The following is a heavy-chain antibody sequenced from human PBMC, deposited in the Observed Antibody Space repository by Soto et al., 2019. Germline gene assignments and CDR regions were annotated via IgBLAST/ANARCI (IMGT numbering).Heavy chain of an antibody. CDR3: ARAGIAVAGTGSNFDY. D-gene: IGHD6-19*01. Sequence: QLQLQESGPGLVKPSETLSLTCTVSGGSISSSSYYWGWIRQPPGKGLEWIGSIYYSGSTYYNPSLKSRVTISVDTSKNQFSLKLSSVTAADTAVYYCARAGIAVAGTGSNFDYWGQGTLVTVSS. CDR1: GGSISSSSYY. J-gene: IGHJ4*02. V-gene: IGHV4-39*01. CDR2: IYYSGST.